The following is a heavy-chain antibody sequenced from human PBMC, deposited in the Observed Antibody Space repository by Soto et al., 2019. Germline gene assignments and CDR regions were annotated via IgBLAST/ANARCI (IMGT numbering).Heavy chain of an antibody. CDR1: GFTFSIYA. Sequence: EVQLLESGGGLVQPGGSLRLSCAAAGFTFSIYAMSWVRQAPGKGLEWVSAISGSGGSTYYADSVKGRFTICRDNSKNTLYLQMSSLRADDTAVYYCAKATRGGAATLIRDYWGQGTLVTVSS. J-gene: IGHJ4*02. CDR3: AKATRGGAATLIRDY. D-gene: IGHD6-13*01. CDR2: ISGSGGST. V-gene: IGHV3-23*01.